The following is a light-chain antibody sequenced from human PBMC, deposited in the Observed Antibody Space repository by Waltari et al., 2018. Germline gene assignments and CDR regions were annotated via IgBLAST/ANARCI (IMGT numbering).Light chain of an antibody. CDR2: RNN. CDR3: ATWDDRLSGPGV. Sequence: QSVLTQPPSASGTPGQRVTIPCSGSSSNIGSNYGHGYQQLPGTAPKLLIYRNNQRPSGVPDRFSGSKAGTSASLAVSGLRSEDEADYYFATWDDRLSGPGVFGGGTKLTVL. CDR1: SSNIGSNY. V-gene: IGLV1-47*01. J-gene: IGLJ3*02.